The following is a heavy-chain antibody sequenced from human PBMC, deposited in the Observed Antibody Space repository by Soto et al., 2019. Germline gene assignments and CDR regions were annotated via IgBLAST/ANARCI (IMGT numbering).Heavy chain of an antibody. D-gene: IGHD2-2*01. V-gene: IGHV1-69*01. CDR2: IIPIFGTA. Sequence: QVQLVQSGAEVQKPGSSVKVSCKASGGTFSSYAISWVRQAPGQGLEWMGGIIPIFGTANYAQKFQGRVTITADESTSTAYMELSSLRSEDTAVYYCARDCSSTSCYAGGDDAFDIWGQGTMVTVSS. CDR3: ARDCSSTSCYAGGDDAFDI. CDR1: GGTFSSYA. J-gene: IGHJ3*02.